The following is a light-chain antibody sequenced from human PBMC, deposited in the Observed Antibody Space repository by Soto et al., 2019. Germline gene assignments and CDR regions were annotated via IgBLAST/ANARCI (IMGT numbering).Light chain of an antibody. CDR2: GAS. V-gene: IGKV3-20*01. J-gene: IGKJ5*01. CDR3: QQYGSSPT. Sequence: EIVLMHSPGTLSLSPGERATLSCRASQSVSSSYLAWYQQKPGQAPRLLIYGASSRATGIPDRFSGSGSGTDFTLTISRLEPEDFAVYYCQQYGSSPTFGQGTRLEIK. CDR1: QSVSSSY.